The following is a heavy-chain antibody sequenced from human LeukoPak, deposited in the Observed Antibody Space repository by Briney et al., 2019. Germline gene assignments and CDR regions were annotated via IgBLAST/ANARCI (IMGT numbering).Heavy chain of an antibody. D-gene: IGHD3-22*01. J-gene: IGHJ6*02. CDR3: ARASASSGRGSTMIGVVNPYAMDV. CDR2: IYHSGST. CDR1: GYSISSGYY. V-gene: IGHV4-38-2*02. Sequence: SETLSLTCTVSGYSISSGYYWGWIRQPPGKGLEWIGNIYHSGSTYYNPSLKSRVTISVDTSKNQFSLKVSSVTAADTAVYYCARASASSGRGSTMIGVVNPYAMDVWGQGTTVAVSS.